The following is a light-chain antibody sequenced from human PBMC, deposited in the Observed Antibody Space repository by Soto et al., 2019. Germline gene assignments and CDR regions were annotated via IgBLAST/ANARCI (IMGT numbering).Light chain of an antibody. CDR3: QQSYSTPYT. J-gene: IGKJ2*01. CDR1: QSISSY. CDR2: AAS. V-gene: IGKV1-39*01. Sequence: DLPMTQSPSSLSASVGDRVTITCRASQSISSYLNWYQQKPGKAPKLLIYAASSLQSGVPSRFSGSGSGTDFTLTISSLQPEDFATYYCQQSYSTPYTLGQGTKLEIK.